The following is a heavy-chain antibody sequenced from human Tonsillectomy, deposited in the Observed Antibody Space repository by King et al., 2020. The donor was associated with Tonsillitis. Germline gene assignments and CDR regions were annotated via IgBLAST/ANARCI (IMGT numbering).Heavy chain of an antibody. CDR1: GYTFTSYD. J-gene: IGHJ5*02. D-gene: IGHD2-15*01. CDR2: MNPNSGNT. V-gene: IGHV1-8*01. CDR3: ARDYCSGGSCYPKGNWFHP. Sequence: QLVQSGAEVKKPGASVKVSCKASGYTFTSYDINWVRQATGQGLEWMGWMNPNSGNTGYAQKFQGRVTMTRNTSISTAYMELSSLRSEDTAVYYCARDYCSGGSCYPKGNWFHPWGQGTLVTVSS.